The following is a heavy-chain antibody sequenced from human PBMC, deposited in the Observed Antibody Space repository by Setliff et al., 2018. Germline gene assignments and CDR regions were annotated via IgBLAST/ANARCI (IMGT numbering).Heavy chain of an antibody. Sequence: SETLSLTCTVSGASIRNNYYWGWIRQSPGTGLEWIGSIFYNGMAYYNPSLKSRVTISVDKSTNQFSLKLNSVTAADTAVYYCVRTDYSDGRYSMDVWGKGTTVTVSS. CDR3: VRTDYSDGRYSMDV. D-gene: IGHD6-19*01. V-gene: IGHV4-39*07. J-gene: IGHJ6*03. CDR2: IFYNGMA. CDR1: GASIRNNYY.